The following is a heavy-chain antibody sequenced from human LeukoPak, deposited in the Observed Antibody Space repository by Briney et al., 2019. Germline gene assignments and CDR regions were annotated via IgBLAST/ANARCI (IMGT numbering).Heavy chain of an antibody. CDR1: GFTFSGSA. J-gene: IGHJ4*02. V-gene: IGHV3-73*01. D-gene: IGHD6-13*01. Sequence: GGSLGLSCAASGFTFSGSAMHWVRQASGKGLEWVGRIRSKANSYATAYAASVKGRFTISRDDSKNTAYLQMNSLKTEDTAVYYCTRKTIAAAGTLVDYWGQGTLVTVSS. CDR3: TRKTIAAAGTLVDY. CDR2: IRSKANSYAT.